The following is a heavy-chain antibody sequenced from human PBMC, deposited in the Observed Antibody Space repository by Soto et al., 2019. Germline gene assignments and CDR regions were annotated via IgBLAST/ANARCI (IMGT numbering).Heavy chain of an antibody. D-gene: IGHD1-26*01. Sequence: SETLSLTCTVSGGSISSFYLSWIRQPPGKGLEWIGYIYYSGSTSYNPSLKSRVTISVDTSKNQFSLKLSSVTAADTAMYYCARTSGSYNYGLDVWGQGTTVTVSS. CDR1: GGSISSFY. V-gene: IGHV4-59*01. CDR3: ARTSGSYNYGLDV. J-gene: IGHJ6*02. CDR2: IYYSGST.